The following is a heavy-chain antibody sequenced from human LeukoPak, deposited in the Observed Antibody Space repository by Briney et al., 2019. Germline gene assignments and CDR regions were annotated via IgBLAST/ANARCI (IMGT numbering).Heavy chain of an antibody. CDR2: ISWNSDTT. J-gene: IGHJ4*02. D-gene: IGHD3-22*01. Sequence: QPGRPLRLSCAASGFNFDDYAMHWVRQAPGKGLEWVSSISWNSDTTGYADSVKGRFIISRDNAKNSLYLQMNSLRAEDTALYYCGKIRHSYDTSGYYDYWGQGTLVIVSS. V-gene: IGHV3-9*01. CDR1: GFNFDDYA. CDR3: GKIRHSYDTSGYYDY.